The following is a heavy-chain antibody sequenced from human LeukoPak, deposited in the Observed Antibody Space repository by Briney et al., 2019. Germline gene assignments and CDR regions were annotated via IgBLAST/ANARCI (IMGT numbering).Heavy chain of an antibody. CDR3: ASPRDGYNYGAFDI. CDR1: GGTFSSYA. CDR2: IIPIFGTA. Sequence: SVKVSCMASGGTFSSYAISWVRQAPGQGLEWMGGIIPIFGTANYAQKFQGRVTITTDESTSTAYMELSSLRSEDTAVYYRASPRDGYNYGAFDIWGQGTMVTVSS. V-gene: IGHV1-69*05. J-gene: IGHJ3*02. D-gene: IGHD5-24*01.